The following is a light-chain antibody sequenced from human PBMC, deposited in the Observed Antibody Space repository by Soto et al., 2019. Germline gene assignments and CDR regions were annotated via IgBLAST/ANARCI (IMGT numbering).Light chain of an antibody. CDR2: KAS. CDR1: QSIDSW. CDR3: QQYHLYST. V-gene: IGKV1-5*03. J-gene: IGKJ2*01. Sequence: DIQMTQSPSTLSASVGDRVTITCRASQSIDSWLAWYQQKPGKAPKVLIYKASSLESGVPSRFSGSGSGTEFTLTISSLQTDDFATYFCQQYHLYSTFGQGTKLEIK.